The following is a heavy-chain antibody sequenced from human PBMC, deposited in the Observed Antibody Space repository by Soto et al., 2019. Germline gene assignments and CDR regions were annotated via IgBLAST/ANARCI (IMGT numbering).Heavy chain of an antibody. CDR2: INHSRST. D-gene: IGHD1-1*01. J-gene: IGHJ4*02. Sequence: QVQLQQWGAGLLKPSETLSLTCAVYGGSFSGYYWSWIRQPPGKGLEWIGEINHSRSTNYNPSLTSRVTISVDTSKNQFSLKLSSVTAADTAVYYCARGLERSPDYWGQGTLVTVSS. V-gene: IGHV4-34*01. CDR1: GGSFSGYY. CDR3: ARGLERSPDY.